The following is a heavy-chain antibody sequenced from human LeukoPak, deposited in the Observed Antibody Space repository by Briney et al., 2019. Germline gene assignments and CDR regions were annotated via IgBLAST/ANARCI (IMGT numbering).Heavy chain of an antibody. CDR1: GYTFTSYG. CDR3: ARGSSSWYPTYSFDY. D-gene: IGHD6-13*01. Sequence: ASVKVSCKASGYTFTSYGISWVRQAPGQGLEWMGWISAYNGNTNYAQKLQGRVTMTTDTSTSTAYMELRSLRSDDTAVYYCARGSSSWYPTYSFDYWGQGTLVTVSS. CDR2: ISAYNGNT. V-gene: IGHV1-18*01. J-gene: IGHJ4*02.